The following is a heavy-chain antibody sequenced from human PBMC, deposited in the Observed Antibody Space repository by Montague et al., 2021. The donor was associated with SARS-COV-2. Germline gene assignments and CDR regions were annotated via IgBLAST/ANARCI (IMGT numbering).Heavy chain of an antibody. CDR3: ARISIAAAGYYYYYGVDV. CDR2: IFSNDEK. J-gene: IGHJ6*02. D-gene: IGHD6-13*01. V-gene: IGHV2-26*01. CDR1: GFSLSNARMG. Sequence: PALVKPTQTLTLTCTVSGFSLSNARMGVSWIRQPPGKALEWLAHIFSNDEKSYSTSLKSRLTISKDTSKSQVVLTMTNMDPVDTATYYCARISIAAAGYYYYYGVDVWGQGTTVTVSS.